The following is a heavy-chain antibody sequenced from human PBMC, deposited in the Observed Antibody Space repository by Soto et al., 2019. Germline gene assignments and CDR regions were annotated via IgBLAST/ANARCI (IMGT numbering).Heavy chain of an antibody. CDR2: ISYEGSSR. D-gene: IGHD6-13*01. CDR1: GFSFSLYG. J-gene: IGHJ6*02. Sequence: GGSLRLSCAASGFSFSLYGIHWVRQAPGKGLEWVAFISYEGSSRFYADSVKGRFTISRDNSKNTLYPQMNSLRADDTAVYFCAKEVAAAGDHFYFHGLDVWGQ. V-gene: IGHV3-30*18. CDR3: AKEVAAAGDHFYFHGLDV.